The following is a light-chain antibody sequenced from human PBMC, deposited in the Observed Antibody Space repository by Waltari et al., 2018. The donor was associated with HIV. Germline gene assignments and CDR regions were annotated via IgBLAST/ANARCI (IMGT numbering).Light chain of an antibody. CDR2: GAS. CDR3: QQYGSSPTWT. CDR1: QSVSSSY. Sequence: EIVLTQSPGTLSLSPGERATLSCRASQSVSSSYLAWYQQEPGQAPRLLIYGASSRATGIPDRFSGSGSGTDFTRTISGLEPEGFAVYCCQQYGSSPTWTFGQGTKVEIK. J-gene: IGKJ1*01. V-gene: IGKV3-20*01.